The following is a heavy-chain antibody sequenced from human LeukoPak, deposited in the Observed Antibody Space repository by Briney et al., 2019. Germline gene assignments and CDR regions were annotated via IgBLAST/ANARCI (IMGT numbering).Heavy chain of an antibody. CDR2: IYYSGST. V-gene: IGHV4-59*11. Sequence: SETLSLTCTVSGGSLSSHYWSWVRQPSGKGLEWIGYIYYSGSTNYNPSLKSRVTISVDTSKHQFSLKLSSVTAADTAVYYCARVVSGRYGPEYFQHWGQGTLVTASS. D-gene: IGHD3-16*01. J-gene: IGHJ1*01. CDR1: GGSLSSHY. CDR3: ARVVSGRYGPEYFQH.